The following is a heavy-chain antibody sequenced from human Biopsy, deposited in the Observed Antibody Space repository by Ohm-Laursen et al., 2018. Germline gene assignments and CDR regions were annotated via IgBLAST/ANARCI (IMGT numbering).Heavy chain of an antibody. V-gene: IGHV4-59*01. CDR2: VCYTGST. D-gene: IGHD3-22*01. Sequence: PSQTLSLTCTVSGDSISSYYWSWIRQPPGKGLQWIGYVCYTGSTDYNPSLQSRVTISVDTSKNHFSLRLRSVTPADTAIYYCARDRGYYSDRTVPGYFDLWGRGTLVTVSS. CDR3: ARDRGYYSDRTVPGYFDL. J-gene: IGHJ2*01. CDR1: GDSISSYY.